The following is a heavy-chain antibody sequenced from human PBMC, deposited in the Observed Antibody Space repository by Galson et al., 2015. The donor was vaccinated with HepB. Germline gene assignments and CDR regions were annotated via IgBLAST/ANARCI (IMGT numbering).Heavy chain of an antibody. CDR3: AKGTTNIDY. D-gene: IGHD1-1*01. CDR1: GFTFSSPG. Sequence: LRLSCAASGFTFSSPGMIGVRQAPGKRLEGVSAISVSGGSRDYADSVKGRFPISRDNSKNMLYLQMNNLRVEDTAVYYCAKGTTNIDYWGQGTLVTVSS. V-gene: IGHV3-23*01. J-gene: IGHJ4*02. CDR2: ISVSGGSR.